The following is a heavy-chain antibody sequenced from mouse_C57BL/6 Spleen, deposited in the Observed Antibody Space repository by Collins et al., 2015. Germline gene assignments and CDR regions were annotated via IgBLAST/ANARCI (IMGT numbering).Heavy chain of an antibody. CDR3: ARWERTMDY. D-gene: IGHD4-1*01. V-gene: IGHV1-81*01. J-gene: IGHJ4*01. Sequence: GKFKGKATLTADKSSSTAYMEVRSLTSEDSAVYFCARWERTMDYWGQGTSVTVSS.